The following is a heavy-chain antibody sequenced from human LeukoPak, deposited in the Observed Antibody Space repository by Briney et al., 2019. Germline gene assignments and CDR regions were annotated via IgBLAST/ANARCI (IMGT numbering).Heavy chain of an antibody. CDR1: GFTFSGYA. CDR2: ISGSGGST. J-gene: IGHJ4*02. CDR3: AKDSHHDSRGYNYDGHFDY. V-gene: IGHV3-23*01. D-gene: IGHD3-22*01. Sequence: PGGSLRLSCAASGFTFSGYAMTWVRQAPGKGLEWVSTISGSGGSTYFADSVKGRFTISRDNSKNTLYLQMNSLRAEDTAVYYCAKDSHHDSRGYNYDGHFDYWGQGILVTVSS.